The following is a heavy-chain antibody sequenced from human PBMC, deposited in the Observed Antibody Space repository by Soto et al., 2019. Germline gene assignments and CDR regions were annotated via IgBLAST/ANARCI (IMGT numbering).Heavy chain of an antibody. V-gene: IGHV3-30*04. CDR1: GFTFSNYA. Sequence: QVQLVESGGGAVQPGRSLRISCDTFGFTFSNYAMFWVRQAPGKGLEWVAVMSYDGSTKDYADSVKGRFTVSRDDAKGTLYLQMNSLRVDDTAVYYCAKDPDYDYVWGNYRAREYIDYWGEGTLVTVAS. J-gene: IGHJ4*02. CDR3: AKDPDYDYVWGNYRAREYIDY. D-gene: IGHD3-16*02. CDR2: MSYDGSTK.